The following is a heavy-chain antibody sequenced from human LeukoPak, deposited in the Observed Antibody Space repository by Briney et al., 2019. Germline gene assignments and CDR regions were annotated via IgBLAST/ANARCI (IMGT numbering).Heavy chain of an antibody. V-gene: IGHV5-51*01. CDR2: IYPGDSDT. CDR3: ARLGNYYGGFDD. CDR1: GYSFTNYW. Sequence: GESLKISCKGSGYSFTNYWIGWVRQKPGKGLDLMGIIYPGDSDTRYSPSFQGQVTISVDRSISTAYLQRSSLQASDTAMYYCARLGNYYGGFDDWGQGTLVTVSS. J-gene: IGHJ4*02. D-gene: IGHD3-10*01.